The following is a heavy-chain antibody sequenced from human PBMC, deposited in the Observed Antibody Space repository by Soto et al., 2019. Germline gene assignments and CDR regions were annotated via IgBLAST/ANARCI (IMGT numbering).Heavy chain of an antibody. V-gene: IGHV1-18*01. CDR3: ARTVKIFGKVKRCEK. J-gene: IGHJ4*02. Sequence: GASVXVSFKSYGYSFSIYGITCCLQAPGQGLDCMGWISAYNGNTNYAQNLQDRVTMTTDTSTSTAYMEVRRLRSDDTAVYYCARTVKIFGKVKRCEKWGQGTLVNVYS. CDR2: ISAYNGNT. CDR1: GYSFSIYG. D-gene: IGHD3-3*01.